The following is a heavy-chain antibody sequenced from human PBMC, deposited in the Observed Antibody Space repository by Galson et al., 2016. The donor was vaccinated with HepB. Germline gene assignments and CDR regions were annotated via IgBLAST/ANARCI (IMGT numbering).Heavy chain of an antibody. Sequence: SETLSLTCSVSGATISTFYWSWIRQPPGEGLEWIGFVSDTGSTKYNPSLQSRAPISVDSSKNHLSLNLTSVTAADTAVYYCARSKGFWSGFYRDYGMDVWGQGTTVTVSS. J-gene: IGHJ6*02. V-gene: IGHV4-59*01. CDR3: ARSKGFWSGFYRDYGMDV. CDR1: GATISTFY. CDR2: VSDTGST. D-gene: IGHD3-3*01.